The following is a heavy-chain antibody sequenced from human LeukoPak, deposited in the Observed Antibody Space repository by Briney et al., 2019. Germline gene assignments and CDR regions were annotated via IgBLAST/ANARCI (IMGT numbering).Heavy chain of an antibody. V-gene: IGHV4-4*07. D-gene: IGHD1-26*01. CDR1: AVSINSYH. J-gene: IGHJ4*02. Sequence: SETLSLTCTVSAVSINSYHWSWIRQPAGKGLEWIGRIYSSGNTNYNPSLKSRVTMSVDTSKNQFSLKLSFVIAADTAVYYCAKASSGSNGWLFDYWGQGTLVTVSS. CDR3: AKASSGSNGWLFDY. CDR2: IYSSGNT.